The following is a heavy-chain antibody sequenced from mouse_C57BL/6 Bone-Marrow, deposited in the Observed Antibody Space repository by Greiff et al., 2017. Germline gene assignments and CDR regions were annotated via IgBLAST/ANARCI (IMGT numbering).Heavy chain of an antibody. J-gene: IGHJ2*01. CDR3: ARAGGSSFYFGY. D-gene: IGHD1-1*01. V-gene: IGHV1-9*01. CDR1: GYTFTSYG. CDR2: ILPGSGST. Sequence: QVQLQQSGAELARPGASVKLSCKASGYTFTSYGISWVKQRTGHGLEWIGEILPGSGSTNYNEKFKGKATFTADTSSNTAYMQLSSLATEDSAIYYCARAGGSSFYFGYWGQGTTLTVSS.